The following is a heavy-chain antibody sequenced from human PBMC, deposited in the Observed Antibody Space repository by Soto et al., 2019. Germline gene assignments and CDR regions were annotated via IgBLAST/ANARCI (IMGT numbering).Heavy chain of an antibody. CDR1: GFTFSSYA. V-gene: IGHV3-23*01. D-gene: IGHD3-3*01. Sequence: GGSLRLSCAASGFTFSSYAMSWVRQAPGRGLEWVSAISRRGSSTYCAESMKDSYTISRDNSKNRLYLQMKGLRAEDTAVYYCAKDRPDDFWSGFDPRNIVYGMDVLGQGTTVTVSS. CDR2: ISRRGSST. J-gene: IGHJ6*02. CDR3: AKDRPDDFWSGFDPRNIVYGMDV.